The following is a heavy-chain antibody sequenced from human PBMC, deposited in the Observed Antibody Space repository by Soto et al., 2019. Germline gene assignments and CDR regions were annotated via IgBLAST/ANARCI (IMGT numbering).Heavy chain of an antibody. CDR2: IYTSGST. D-gene: IGHD2-15*01. Sequence: QVQLQESGPGLVKPSETLSLTCTVSGGSISSYYWSWIRQPVGKGLEWIGRIYTSGSTNYNPSLKSRVTMSVDTSKNQFSLKLSSVTAADTAVYYCARDLRGYCSGGSCFNWFDPWGQGTLVTVSS. CDR3: ARDLRGYCSGGSCFNWFDP. V-gene: IGHV4-4*07. J-gene: IGHJ5*02. CDR1: GGSISSYY.